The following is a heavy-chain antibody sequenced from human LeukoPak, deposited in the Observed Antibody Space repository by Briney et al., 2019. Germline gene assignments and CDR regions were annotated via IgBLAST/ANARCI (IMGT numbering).Heavy chain of an antibody. V-gene: IGHV4-4*07. Sequence: TPSQSLSLTCTVAGGSISSYYWSWIRQPAGKGLEWLGRIYTSGSTNYNPSLKSRVTISVDKSKNQFSLKLSSVPAADTAVYYCARAGGTMVRGPDVVLNWFDRWGQGTLVTVSS. D-gene: IGHD3-10*01. CDR1: GGSISSYY. CDR3: ARAGGTMVRGPDVVLNWFDR. CDR2: IYTSGST. J-gene: IGHJ5*02.